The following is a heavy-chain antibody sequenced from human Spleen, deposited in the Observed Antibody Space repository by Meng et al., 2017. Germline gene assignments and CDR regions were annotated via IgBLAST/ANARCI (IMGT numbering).Heavy chain of an antibody. J-gene: IGHJ6*02. CDR3: ARHNRVTLTQKYYYYYYGMDV. Sequence: GESLKISCAASGFTFSSYAMSWVRQAPGKGLEWVSSISSSSSYIYYADSVKGRFTISRDNAKNSLYLQMNSLRAEDTAVYYCARHNRVTLTQKYYYYYYGMDVWGQGTMVTVSS. CDR1: GFTFSSYA. D-gene: IGHD3-16*02. CDR2: ISSSSSYI. V-gene: IGHV3-21*01.